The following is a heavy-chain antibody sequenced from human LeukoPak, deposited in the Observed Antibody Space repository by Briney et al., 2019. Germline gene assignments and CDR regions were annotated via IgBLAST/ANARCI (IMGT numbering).Heavy chain of an antibody. V-gene: IGHV3-74*01. J-gene: IGHJ4*02. CDR2: INSDGSST. D-gene: IGHD3-10*01. Sequence: GGSLRLSCAASGFTFSSYWMHWVRQAPGKGLVWVSRINSDGSSTSYADSVKGRFTFSRDNAKNTLYLQMNSLRAEDTAVYYCARALFQGIHAGWGQGTLVTVSS. CDR3: ARALFQGIHAG. CDR1: GFTFSSYW.